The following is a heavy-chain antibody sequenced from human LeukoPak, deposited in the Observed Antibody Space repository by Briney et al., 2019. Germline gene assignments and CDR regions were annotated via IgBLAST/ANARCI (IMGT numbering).Heavy chain of an antibody. CDR3: AKAPPFCTKGCCYPPPPPSSDYMDV. D-gene: IGHD2-8*01. CDR2: IYYSGST. CDR1: GGSISSYY. Sequence: SETLSLTCTVSGGSISSYYWSWLRQPPGKGLEWIGYIYYSGSTNYNPSLKSRVTISVDTSKNQFSLQLNSVTPEDTAVYSCAKAPPFCTKGCCYPPPPPSSDYMDVWGKGTTVTVSS. V-gene: IGHV4-59*12. J-gene: IGHJ6*03.